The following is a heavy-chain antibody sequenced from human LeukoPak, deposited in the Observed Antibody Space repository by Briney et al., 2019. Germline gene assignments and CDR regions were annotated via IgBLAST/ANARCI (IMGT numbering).Heavy chain of an antibody. V-gene: IGHV4-30-4*08. D-gene: IGHD3-10*01. CDR2: IYYSGST. CDR1: GGSISSGDYY. Sequence: SQTLSLTCTVSGGSISSGDYYWSWIRQPPGKGLAWIGYIYYSGSTYYNPSIKSRATISVDTSKNQFFLKLSSVTAADTAVYYWARGHYGSGSYYSRGGYFDYWGQGTLVTVSS. J-gene: IGHJ4*02. CDR3: ARGHYGSGSYYSRGGYFDY.